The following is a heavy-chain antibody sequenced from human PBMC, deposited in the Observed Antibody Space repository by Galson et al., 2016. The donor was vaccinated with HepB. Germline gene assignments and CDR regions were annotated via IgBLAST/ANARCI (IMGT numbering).Heavy chain of an antibody. Sequence: LSCAASGFTFSTYAMSWVRQAPGKGLEWIGEMNDRGSSNYNPSLKSRVTISVDTSKNEFSLKLTSVSAADTAVYYCARDGSSFRFRGRTSWFDPWGQGTPVTVSS. V-gene: IGHV4-34*01. CDR1: GFTFSTYA. CDR2: MNDRGSS. CDR3: ARDGSSFRFRGRTSWFDP. J-gene: IGHJ5*02. D-gene: IGHD6-6*01.